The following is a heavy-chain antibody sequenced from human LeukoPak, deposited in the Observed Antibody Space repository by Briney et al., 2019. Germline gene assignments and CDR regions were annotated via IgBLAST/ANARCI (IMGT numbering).Heavy chain of an antibody. Sequence: ASVKVSCKASGYTITNNYMHWVRQAPGQGLEWMGVINPSGTGTSYAQKFQGRITMSRDTSTSTVYMELSSLRSEDTAFYYCATDHSMANTAWWFAPWGQGALVTVSS. CDR2: INPSGTGT. CDR3: ATDHSMANTAWWFAP. CDR1: GYTITNNY. V-gene: IGHV1-46*01. J-gene: IGHJ5*02. D-gene: IGHD5-24*01.